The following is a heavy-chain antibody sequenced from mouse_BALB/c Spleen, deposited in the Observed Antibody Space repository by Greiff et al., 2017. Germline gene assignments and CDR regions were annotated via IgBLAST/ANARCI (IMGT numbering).Heavy chain of an antibody. V-gene: IGHV1-87*01. J-gene: IGHJ2*01. CDR2: IYPGDGDT. D-gene: IGHD2-3*01. CDR1: GYTFTSYW. Sequence: QVQLKESGAELARPGASVKLSCTASGYTFTSYWMQWVKQRPGQGLEWIGAIYPGDGDTRYTQKFKGKATLTADKSSSTAYMQLSSLASEDSAVYYCAKKGYDGYWDYWGQGTTLTVSS. CDR3: AKKGYDGYWDY.